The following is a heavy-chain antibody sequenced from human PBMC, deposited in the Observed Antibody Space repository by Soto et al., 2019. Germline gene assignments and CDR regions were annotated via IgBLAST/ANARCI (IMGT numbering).Heavy chain of an antibody. D-gene: IGHD6-19*01. CDR3: ARQISGWKVAFDI. Sequence: PSENLSLTCTVSGGSISSYYWSWIRQPPGKGLEWIGYIYYSGSTNYNPSLKSRVTISVDTSKNQFSLKLSSVTAAATAVYYCARQISGWKVAFDIWGQGTMVTVSS. CDR1: GGSISSYY. CDR2: IYYSGST. J-gene: IGHJ3*02. V-gene: IGHV4-59*08.